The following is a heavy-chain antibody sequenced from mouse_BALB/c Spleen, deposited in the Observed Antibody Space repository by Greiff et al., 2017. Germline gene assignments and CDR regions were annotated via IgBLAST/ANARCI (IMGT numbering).Heavy chain of an antibody. CDR1: EYEFPSHD. V-gene: IGHV5-2*01. D-gene: IGHD2-10*02. Sequence: DVKLVESGGGLVQPGESLKLSCESNEYEFPSHDMSWVRKTPEKRLELVAAINSDGGSTYYPDTMERRFIISRDNTKKTLYLQMSSLRSEDTALYYCARHVRGYGNYAMDYWGQGTSVTVSS. J-gene: IGHJ4*01. CDR2: INSDGGST. CDR3: ARHVRGYGNYAMDY.